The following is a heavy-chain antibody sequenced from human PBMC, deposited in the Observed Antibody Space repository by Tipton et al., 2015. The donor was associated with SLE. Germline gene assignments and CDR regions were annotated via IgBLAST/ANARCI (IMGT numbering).Heavy chain of an antibody. Sequence: GLVKPSETLSLTCAGSGDSLSSSYWSWIRQPPGKGLEWIGYVYYSGTTDYNPSLKNRVTISVDTSNNHFSLTLTSVTAADTGVYYCARGSGDWDYWGQGTLVTVSS. D-gene: IGHD2-21*01. CDR2: VYYSGTT. J-gene: IGHJ4*02. CDR1: GDSLSSSY. V-gene: IGHV4-59*01. CDR3: ARGSGDWDY.